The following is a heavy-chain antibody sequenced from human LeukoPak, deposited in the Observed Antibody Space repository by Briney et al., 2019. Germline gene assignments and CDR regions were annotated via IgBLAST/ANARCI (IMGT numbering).Heavy chain of an antibody. Sequence: PSETLSLTCTVSGGSISSYYWSWIRQPAGKGLEWIGYIYYSGTTNYNPSLKSRVTISVDTSKNQFSLKLSSVTAADTAVYYCARDRGYSYGKNWFDPWGQGTLVTVSS. CDR2: IYYSGTT. J-gene: IGHJ5*02. CDR1: GGSISSYY. D-gene: IGHD5-18*01. V-gene: IGHV4-59*01. CDR3: ARDRGYSYGKNWFDP.